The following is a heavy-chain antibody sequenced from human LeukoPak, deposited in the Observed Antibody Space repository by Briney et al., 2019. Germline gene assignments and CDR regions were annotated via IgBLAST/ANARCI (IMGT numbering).Heavy chain of an antibody. J-gene: IGHJ4*02. CDR1: GFTFSSYS. D-gene: IGHD2-15*01. CDR3: ASLSYCSGGSCHHDY. V-gene: IGHV3-21*01. CDR2: ISSSSYI. Sequence: GGSLRLSCAASGFTFSSYSMNWVRQAPGKGLEWVSSISSSSYIYYADSVKGRFTISRDNAKNSLYLQMNSLRAEDTAVYYCASLSYCSGGSCHHDYWGQGTLVTVSS.